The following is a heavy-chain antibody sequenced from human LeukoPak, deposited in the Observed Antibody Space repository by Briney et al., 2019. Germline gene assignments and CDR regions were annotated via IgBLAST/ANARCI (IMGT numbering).Heavy chain of an antibody. CDR3: ARLSDLYNGTYLLDS. V-gene: IGHV4-59*02. CDR2: GDHFGGA. D-gene: IGHD1-26*01. J-gene: IGHJ4*02. CDR1: GNSVTSYY. Sequence: SETLSLTCTVSGNSVTSYYWSWIRQPPGKGLEWIGYGDHFGGAIYNPSLKSRVTISVDSSKNQFSLKLTSVTAADTAVYHCARLSDLYNGTYLLDSWSQGTLVTVSS.